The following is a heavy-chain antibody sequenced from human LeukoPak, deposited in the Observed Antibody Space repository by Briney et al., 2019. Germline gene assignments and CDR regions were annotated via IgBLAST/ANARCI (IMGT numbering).Heavy chain of an antibody. CDR1: GFTFSSYW. Sequence: GGSLRLSCAASGFTFSSYWMHWVRQAPGKGLVWVSYINTDGSSTNYADSVKGRFTISRDNAKNTLYLQMNSLSAEDTAVYYCARDRSAVMIFGVVHDAFDLWGQGTMVTVSS. CDR3: ARDRSAVMIFGVVHDAFDL. D-gene: IGHD3-3*01. J-gene: IGHJ3*01. V-gene: IGHV3-74*01. CDR2: INTDGSST.